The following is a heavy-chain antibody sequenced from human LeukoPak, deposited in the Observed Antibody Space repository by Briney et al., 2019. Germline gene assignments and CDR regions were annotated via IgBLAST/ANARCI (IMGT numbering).Heavy chain of an antibody. CDR3: TRLNYYGSGSPTLDY. Sequence: SETLSLTCTVSGGSISSSSYDWGWIRQPRGKGLEWIGSIYYSGSTYYNPSLKSRVTISVDTSKNQFSLKLSSVTAADTAVYYCTRLNYYGSGSPTLDYWGQGTLVTVSS. CDR1: GGSISSSSYD. V-gene: IGHV4-39*01. J-gene: IGHJ4*02. D-gene: IGHD3-10*01. CDR2: IYYSGST.